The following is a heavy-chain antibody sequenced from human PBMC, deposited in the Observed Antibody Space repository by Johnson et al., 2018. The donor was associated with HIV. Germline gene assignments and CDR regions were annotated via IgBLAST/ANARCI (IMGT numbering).Heavy chain of an antibody. Sequence: QVLLVESGGGVVQPGRSLRLSCAASGFTFSTYAMHWVRQAPGKGLEWVTIISYDGINKYYADSVKGRFTISRDNSKDTLYLQMHSLRPEDTALYYCARDPPSGGNPISFDVWCQGTIVSVSS. J-gene: IGHJ3*01. D-gene: IGHD4-23*01. CDR1: GFTFSTYA. CDR2: ISYDGINK. V-gene: IGHV3-30-3*01. CDR3: ARDPPSGGNPISFDV.